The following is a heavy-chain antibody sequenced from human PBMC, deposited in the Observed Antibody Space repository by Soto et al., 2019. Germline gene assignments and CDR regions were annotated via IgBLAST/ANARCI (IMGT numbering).Heavy chain of an antibody. CDR2: IRAYNGKT. V-gene: IGHV1-18*01. CDR1: GYTFTNFG. Sequence: QVQLVQSGAEVKKPGASVKVSCKASGYTFTNFGISWVRQAPGQGLEWMGWIRAYNGKTNYAQKRQXXXTXSTDTSTSTAYMELRSLRSDDTAVYYCARDLLPMDVWGQGTTVTVSS. CDR3: ARDLLPMDV. J-gene: IGHJ6*02.